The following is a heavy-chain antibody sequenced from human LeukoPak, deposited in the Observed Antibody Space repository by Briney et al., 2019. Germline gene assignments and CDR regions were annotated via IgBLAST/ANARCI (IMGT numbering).Heavy chain of an antibody. CDR1: GYTFTHHY. V-gene: IGHV1-2*02. Sequence: GASVKVSCKSSGYTFTHHYMHWLRQAPGQGLEWMGWINPKNGVTNYAQKFQGRVTVTTDTSITTVYMDLTRLTSDDTAFYYCSRGGGSSGYPDYWGQGTLVTVSS. CDR3: SRGGGSSGYPDY. CDR2: INPKNGVT. J-gene: IGHJ4*02. D-gene: IGHD3-22*01.